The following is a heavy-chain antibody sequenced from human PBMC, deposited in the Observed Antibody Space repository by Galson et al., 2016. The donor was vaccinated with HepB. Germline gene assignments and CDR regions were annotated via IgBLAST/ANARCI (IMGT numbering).Heavy chain of an antibody. CDR1: GYTFTSYG. J-gene: IGHJ3*02. CDR3: ARADDYDDYVGAFDI. V-gene: IGHV1-18*01. Sequence: SVKVSCKASGYTFTSYGISWVRQAPGQGLECMGWISAYNGNTNYAQKLQGRVTITTDTSTSTAYMELRSVRSDDTAVYYCARADDYDDYVGAFDIWGQGTMVTVSS. D-gene: IGHD4-17*01. CDR2: ISAYNGNT.